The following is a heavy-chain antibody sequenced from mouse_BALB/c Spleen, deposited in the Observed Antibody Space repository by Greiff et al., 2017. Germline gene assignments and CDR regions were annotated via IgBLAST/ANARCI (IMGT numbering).Heavy chain of an antibody. D-gene: IGHD2-3*01. V-gene: IGHV6-6*02. CDR1: GFTFSNYW. CDR2: IRLKSNNYAT. CDR3: TRHDGYLGY. J-gene: IGHJ2*01. Sequence: EVKVEESGGGLVQPGGSMKLSCVASGFTFSNYWMNWVRQSPEKGLEWVAEIRLKSNNYATHYAESVKGRFTISRDDSKSSVYLQMNNLRAEDTGIYYCTRHDGYLGYWGQGTTLTVSS.